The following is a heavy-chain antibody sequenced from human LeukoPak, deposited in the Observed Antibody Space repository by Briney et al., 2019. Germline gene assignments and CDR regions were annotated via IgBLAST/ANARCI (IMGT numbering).Heavy chain of an antibody. CDR2: IHYSGST. CDR1: GDSISSDTYY. J-gene: IGHJ5*02. V-gene: IGHV4-39*01. Sequence: SETLSLTCTVSGDSISSDTYYWGWIRQPPGKGLEWIGSIHYSGSTYDNPSLKSRVTISVDTSKNQLSLKLSSVTAADTAIYCCARLSYGSGNHWFDPWGQGTLVTVSS. D-gene: IGHD3-10*01. CDR3: ARLSYGSGNHWFDP.